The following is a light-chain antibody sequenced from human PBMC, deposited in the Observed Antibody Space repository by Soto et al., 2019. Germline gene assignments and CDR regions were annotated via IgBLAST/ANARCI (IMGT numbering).Light chain of an antibody. Sequence: QPVLTQPPSASASLGASVTLTCTLSSGYSNYKVDWYQQRPGKGPRFVMRVGTGGIVGSKGDGIPDRFSVLGSGLNRYLTIKNIQEEDESDCHCGADHGSGSNVVVVFGGGTKLTVL. CDR3: GADHGSGSNVVVV. CDR2: VGTGGIVG. J-gene: IGLJ2*01. V-gene: IGLV9-49*01. CDR1: SGYSNYK.